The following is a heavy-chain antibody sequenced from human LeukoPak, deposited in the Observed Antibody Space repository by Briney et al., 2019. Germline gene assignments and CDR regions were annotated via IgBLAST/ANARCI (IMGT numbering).Heavy chain of an antibody. V-gene: IGHV3-23*01. D-gene: IGHD2-21*02. CDR2: ISSSGGST. CDR1: GFTFSTYG. Sequence: QPGGTQRLSCAASGFTFSTYGMSWVRQAPGKGLEWVSAISSSGGSTYYADSVKGRFTISRDNSKNTLYLQMNNLRAEDTAVYYCAKTGATVVVTFIDYWGQGTLVTVSS. J-gene: IGHJ4*02. CDR3: AKTGATVVVTFIDY.